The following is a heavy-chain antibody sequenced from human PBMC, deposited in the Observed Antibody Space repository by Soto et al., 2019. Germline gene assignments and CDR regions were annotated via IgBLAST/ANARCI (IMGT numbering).Heavy chain of an antibody. J-gene: IGHJ3*02. V-gene: IGHV3-23*01. CDR3: ARSRTYYYDSSAYSPDAFDI. CDR1: GFTFSSCA. D-gene: IGHD3-22*01. Sequence: GGSLRLSCAASGFTFSSCAMSWVRQAPGKGLERVSAISGSGGSTYYADSVKGRFTISRDNSKNTLYLQMNSLRAEDTAVYYCARSRTYYYDSSAYSPDAFDIRGQGTMVTVSS. CDR2: ISGSGGST.